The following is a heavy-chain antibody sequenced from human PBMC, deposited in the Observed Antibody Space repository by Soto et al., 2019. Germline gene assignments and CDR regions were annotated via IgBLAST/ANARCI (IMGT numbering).Heavy chain of an antibody. Sequence: EVQLLESGGGLVQPGGSLRLSCAASGFTFSTYAMNWVRQAPGNGLEWVSAISGSGGSIHYADSVKGRFTISRDNSKNKLYLQMNRLRAEATAVYHCVKGYWKGDVWGQGTTVTVSS. CDR3: VKGYWKGDV. J-gene: IGHJ6*02. CDR1: GFTFSTYA. CDR2: ISGSGGSI. V-gene: IGHV3-23*01. D-gene: IGHD1-1*01.